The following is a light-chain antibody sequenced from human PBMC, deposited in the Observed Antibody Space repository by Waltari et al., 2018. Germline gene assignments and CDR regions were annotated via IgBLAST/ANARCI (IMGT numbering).Light chain of an antibody. CDR3: QQAYSTTWT. Sequence: EIQMTHTPSSLSASAGDRVTITCCASQSINRYVNWYHQSPVKAPKLLIYGASTLQSGVPSRFTGSGSGTEFTLTINSLQPEEFGTYYCQQAYSTTWTFGQGTRV. V-gene: IGKV1-39*01. J-gene: IGKJ1*01. CDR1: QSINRY. CDR2: GAS.